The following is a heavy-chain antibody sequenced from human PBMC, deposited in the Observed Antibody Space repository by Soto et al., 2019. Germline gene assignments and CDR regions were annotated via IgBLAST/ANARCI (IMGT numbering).Heavy chain of an antibody. CDR1: GGTFSSYT. D-gene: IGHD5-18*01. CDR3: ARGGGAYSY. Sequence: QVQLVQSGAEVKEPGSSVNVSCKASGGTFSSYTISWVRQAPGQGLEWMGRIIPIFGVADYAQKFQGRLTITADNSTSTAYMELSSLKSEDTAVYYCARGGGAYSYWGQGTLVTVS. V-gene: IGHV1-69*02. CDR2: IIPIFGVA. J-gene: IGHJ1*01.